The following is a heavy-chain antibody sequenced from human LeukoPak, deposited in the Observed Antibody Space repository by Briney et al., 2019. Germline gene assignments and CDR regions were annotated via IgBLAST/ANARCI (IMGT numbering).Heavy chain of an antibody. D-gene: IGHD3-3*01. CDR1: GFTFSSYA. Sequence: GGSLRLSCAASGFTFSSYAMSWVRQAPGKGLEWVANIKQDGSEKYYVDSVKGRFTISRDNAKNSLYLQMNSLRVEDTAVYYCVRDPLGIFGVIIGDVWGKGTTVTVSS. CDR3: VRDPLGIFGVIIGDV. V-gene: IGHV3-7*01. J-gene: IGHJ6*04. CDR2: IKQDGSEK.